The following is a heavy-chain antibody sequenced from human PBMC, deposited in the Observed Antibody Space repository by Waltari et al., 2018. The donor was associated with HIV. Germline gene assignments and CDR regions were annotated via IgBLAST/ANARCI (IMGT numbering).Heavy chain of an antibody. CDR3: ARDYDSNGMYYFDY. CDR1: GYTFTDYY. J-gene: IGHJ4*02. V-gene: IGHV1-2*02. CDR2: INPNRGDT. D-gene: IGHD3-22*01. Sequence: QVQLLQSGAEVKKPGASVKVSCKASGYTFTDYYMNWVRQAPGQGPEWMGWINPNRGDTNYAQKFRGRVTMTRDTSITTAYMELSRLRSDDTAVYFCARDYDSNGMYYFDYWGQGTLVTVSS.